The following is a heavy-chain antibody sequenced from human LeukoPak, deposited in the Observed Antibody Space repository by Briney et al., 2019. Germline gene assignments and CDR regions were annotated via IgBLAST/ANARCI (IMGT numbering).Heavy chain of an antibody. CDR1: GGSVSSGSYY. V-gene: IGHV4-61*01. D-gene: IGHD3-10*01. CDR3: AAVWFGEVKAYWFDP. Sequence: PSETLSLTCTVSGGSVSSGSYYWSWIRQPPGKGLEWIGYIYYSGSTNYNPSLKSRVTISVDTSKNQFSLKLSSVTAADTAVYYCAAVWFGEVKAYWFDPWGQGTLVTVSS. CDR2: IYYSGST. J-gene: IGHJ5*02.